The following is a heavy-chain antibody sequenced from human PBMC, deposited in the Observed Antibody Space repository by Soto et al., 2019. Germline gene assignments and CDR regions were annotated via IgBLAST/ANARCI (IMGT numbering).Heavy chain of an antibody. CDR2: IWYDGTNK. J-gene: IGHJ6*02. V-gene: IGHV3-33*01. CDR1: GFTFSNYG. CDR3: ARGPPCSTTFYDRSGYYYYYGMDV. Sequence: QAQLVESGGGVVQPGRSLRLSCAASGFTFSNYGMYWVRQAPGKGLEWVAVIWYDGTNKYYVDSMRGRFTISRDNSKSTLYLQMNSLRVEDTAVYYCARGPPCSTTFYDRSGYYYYYGMDVWGQGTTVTVSS. D-gene: IGHD3-22*01.